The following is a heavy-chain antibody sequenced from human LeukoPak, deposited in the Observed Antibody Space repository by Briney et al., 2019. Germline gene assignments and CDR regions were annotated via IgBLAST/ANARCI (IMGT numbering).Heavy chain of an antibody. J-gene: IGHJ3*02. CDR1: GFTFSSYG. Sequence: PGGSLRLSCAASGFTFSSYGMHWVRQAPGKGLEGVAFIQYDGSNKYYADSVKGRFTISRDNSENTLYLQMNSLRAEETAVYYSADPYYYDSSGYSYGAFDIWGQGTMVTVSS. CDR3: ADPYYYDSSGYSYGAFDI. CDR2: IQYDGSNK. V-gene: IGHV3-30*02. D-gene: IGHD3-22*01.